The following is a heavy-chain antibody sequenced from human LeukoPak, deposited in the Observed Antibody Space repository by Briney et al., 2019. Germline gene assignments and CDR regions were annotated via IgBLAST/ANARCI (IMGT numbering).Heavy chain of an antibody. CDR3: ARDNSVEDTAWWFDP. J-gene: IGHJ5*02. D-gene: IGHD4-23*01. CDR1: GYSFTSHY. V-gene: IGHV1-46*01. Sequence: ASVKVSCKASGYSFTSHYMHWVRQAPGQGLEWMGLINPRGTATSYAQKFQGRVTMTRDMSTSTDYMELSSLRSEDTAVYYCARDNSVEDTAWWFDPWGQGTLVTVSS. CDR2: INPRGTAT.